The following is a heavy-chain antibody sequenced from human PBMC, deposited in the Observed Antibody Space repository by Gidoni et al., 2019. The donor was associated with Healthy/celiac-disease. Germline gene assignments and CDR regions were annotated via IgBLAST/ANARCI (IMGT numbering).Heavy chain of an antibody. CDR1: GFTFSSYA. D-gene: IGHD2-2*01. CDR2: ISYDGSNK. V-gene: IGHV3-30-3*01. Sequence: GFTFSSYAMHWVRQAPGKGLEWVAVISYDGSNKYYADSVKGRFTISRDNSKNTLYLQMNSLRAEDTAVYYCARAYIVVVPAEIMDVWGKGTTVTVSS. J-gene: IGHJ6*03. CDR3: ARAYIVVVPAEIMDV.